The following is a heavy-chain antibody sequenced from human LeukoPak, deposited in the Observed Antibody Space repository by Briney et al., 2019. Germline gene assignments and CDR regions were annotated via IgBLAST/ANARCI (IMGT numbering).Heavy chain of an antibody. D-gene: IGHD2-2*01. CDR2: ISAYNGNT. CDR3: ARDGDIVVVPAAMLLDY. CDR1: GYTFTSYG. Sequence: ASVKVSCKASGYTFTSYGISWVRQAPGQGLEWMGWISAYNGNTNYAQKLQGRVTMTTDTSTSTAYMELRSLRSDDTAVYCCARDGDIVVVPAAMLLDYWGQGTLVTVS. J-gene: IGHJ4*02. V-gene: IGHV1-18*04.